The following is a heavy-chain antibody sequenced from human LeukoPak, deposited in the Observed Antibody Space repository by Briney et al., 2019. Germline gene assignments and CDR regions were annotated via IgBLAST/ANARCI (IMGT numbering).Heavy chain of an antibody. J-gene: IGHJ4*02. D-gene: IGHD6-19*01. CDR3: ARDHIAVAGPFDY. CDR2: ISSSSSYI. Sequence: GGSLRLSCAASGFTFSSYSMNWVRQAPGKGLEWVSSISSSSSYIYYADSVKGRLTISRDNAKNSLYLQMNSLRAEDTAVYYCARDHIAVAGPFDYWAREPWSPSPQ. CDR1: GFTFSSYS. V-gene: IGHV3-21*01.